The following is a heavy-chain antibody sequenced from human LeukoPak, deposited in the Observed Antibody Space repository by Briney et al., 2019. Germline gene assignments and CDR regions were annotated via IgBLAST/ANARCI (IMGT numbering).Heavy chain of an antibody. CDR3: ARVPRDLPYYYDSSGFDI. CDR2: ISAYNGNT. D-gene: IGHD3-22*01. Sequence: ASVKVSCKASGYTFTSYGISWVRQAPGQGLEWMGWISAYNGNTNYAQKLQGRVTMTTDTSTSTACMELRSLRSDDTAVYYCARVPRDLPYYYDSSGFDIWGQGTMVTVSS. J-gene: IGHJ3*02. CDR1: GYTFTSYG. V-gene: IGHV1-18*01.